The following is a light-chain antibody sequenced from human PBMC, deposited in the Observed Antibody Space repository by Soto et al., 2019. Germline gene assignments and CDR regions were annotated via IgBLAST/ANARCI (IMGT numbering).Light chain of an antibody. Sequence: QSVLTQPRSVSGSPGQSVTISCTGTSSDVGGYNYVSWYQQHPGKAPKLLIYDVSKRPSGVPDRFSGSKSGNTASLTISGLQAEDEADYYCCSYAGSYSVVFCGGTKVTVL. J-gene: IGLJ2*01. CDR1: SSDVGGYNY. CDR2: DVS. CDR3: CSYAGSYSVV. V-gene: IGLV2-11*01.